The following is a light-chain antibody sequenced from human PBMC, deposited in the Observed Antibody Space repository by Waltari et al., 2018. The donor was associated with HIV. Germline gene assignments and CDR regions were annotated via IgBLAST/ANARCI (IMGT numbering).Light chain of an antibody. J-gene: IGLJ2*01. CDR1: NIGTKS. CDR2: YNA. V-gene: IGLV3-21*04. CDR3: HVWDTISDHVV. Sequence: SYVLTQPPSVSVAPGKTAKITCVGNNIGTKSVHWYQQKPDQAPVLVIYYNADRPSGIPERFSGSNSGNTATLTINRVEAGDDADYYCHVWDTISDHVVFGGGSKLTVL.